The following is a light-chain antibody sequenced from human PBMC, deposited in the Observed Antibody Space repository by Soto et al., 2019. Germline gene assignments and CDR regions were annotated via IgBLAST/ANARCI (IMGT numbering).Light chain of an antibody. CDR2: KAS. Sequence: DLQMTQSPSTLSASVGDRVTITCRASPSISSWLAWYQQKPGKAPKSLIYKASSLESGVPSRFSGGGSGTEFTLTISSLQPDEFATDYCQQYNSYPITFGQGTRLEIK. J-gene: IGKJ5*01. V-gene: IGKV1-5*03. CDR1: PSISSW. CDR3: QQYNSYPIT.